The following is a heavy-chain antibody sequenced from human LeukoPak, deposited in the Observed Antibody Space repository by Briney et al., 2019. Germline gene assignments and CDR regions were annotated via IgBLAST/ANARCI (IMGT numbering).Heavy chain of an antibody. D-gene: IGHD3-22*01. CDR2: IKADGRTT. J-gene: IGHJ4*02. CDR3: TTGPSFGYEW. CDR1: GMTFSNHW. V-gene: IGHV3-74*01. Sequence: GGSLRLSCAASGMTFSNHWKHWVRQAPGKGLVWVSLIKADGRTTIYADSVKGRFTISRDDGKSTLYLQMNSLRAEDTAIYYCTTGPSFGYEWWGQGTVVTVSS.